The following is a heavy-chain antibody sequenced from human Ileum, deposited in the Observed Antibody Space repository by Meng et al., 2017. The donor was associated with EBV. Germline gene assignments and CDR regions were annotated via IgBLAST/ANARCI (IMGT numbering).Heavy chain of an antibody. V-gene: IGHV3-11*01. CDR1: GFTFTDSY. CDR2: ISSGSKTT. CDR3: VRYWGSFYYYTGMDV. D-gene: IGHD3-16*01. J-gene: IGHJ6*02. Sequence: QLLPPGGGSVQPGASPTLSCATSGFTFTDSYLTWIRQVPVRGLDFISYISSGSKTTYYADSVRGRFTISRDKNSVYLQMTSLRVEDTAVYYCVRYWGSFYYYTGMDVWGQGTMVTVSS.